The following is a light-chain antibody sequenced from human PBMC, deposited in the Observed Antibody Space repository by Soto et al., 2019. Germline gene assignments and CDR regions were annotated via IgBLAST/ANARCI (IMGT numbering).Light chain of an antibody. CDR2: DAS. J-gene: IGKJ2*01. CDR1: QSVSSS. CDR3: QKYNEWPYT. V-gene: IGKV3-15*01. Sequence: EIVMPQSPATLSVSPGERATLSCRASQSVSSSVAWYQQKPGQAPRLLIYDASTRATGIPARFSGSGSGTEFTLTISSLQSEDFAVYYCQKYNEWPYTFGQGTKLEIK.